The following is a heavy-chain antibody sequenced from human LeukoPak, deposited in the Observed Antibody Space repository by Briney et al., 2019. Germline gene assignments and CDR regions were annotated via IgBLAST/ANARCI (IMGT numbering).Heavy chain of an antibody. CDR1: GFTFSSYA. J-gene: IGHJ5*02. Sequence: GRSLRLSCAASGFTFSSYAMSWVRQAPGKGLEWVSAISGSGGSTYYADSVKGRFTISRDNAKNTLNLQMNSLRAEDTAVYYCARDLGQYYDTSDNWFDPWGQGTLVTVSS. D-gene: IGHD3-22*01. CDR3: ARDLGQYYDTSDNWFDP. V-gene: IGHV3-23*01. CDR2: ISGSGGST.